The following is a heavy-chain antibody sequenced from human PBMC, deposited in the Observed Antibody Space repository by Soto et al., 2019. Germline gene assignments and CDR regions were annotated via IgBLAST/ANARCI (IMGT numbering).Heavy chain of an antibody. J-gene: IGHJ4*02. CDR2: IYPSDSDT. Sequence: VESLMICWKGCGYNFACYWIAWGRQMPGKGLELMGIIYPSDSDTRYRPSFQGQVTISADKSISSAYLQWSSLRASDTAMYYCARGGVSTRTFDYWGQGTPVTVSS. V-gene: IGHV5-51*01. CDR1: GYNFACYW. D-gene: IGHD3-3*01. CDR3: ARGGVSTRTFDY.